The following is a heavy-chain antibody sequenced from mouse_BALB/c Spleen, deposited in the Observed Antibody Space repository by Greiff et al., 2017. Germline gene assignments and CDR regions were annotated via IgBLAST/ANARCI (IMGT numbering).Heavy chain of an antibody. V-gene: IGHV14-3*02. CDR3: ARKVRRDWYFDV. Sequence: EVQRVESGAELVKPGASVKLSCTASGFNIKDTYMHWVKQRPEQGLEWIGRIDPANGNTKYDPKFQGKATITADTSSNTAYLQLSSLTSEDTAVYYCARKVRRDWYFDVWGAGTTVTVSS. CDR2: IDPANGNT. CDR1: GFNIKDTY. D-gene: IGHD2-14*01. J-gene: IGHJ1*01.